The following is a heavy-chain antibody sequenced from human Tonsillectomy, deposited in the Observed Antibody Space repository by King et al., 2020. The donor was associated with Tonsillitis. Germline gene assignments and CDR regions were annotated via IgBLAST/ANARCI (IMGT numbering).Heavy chain of an antibody. CDR2: ISGSGGST. Sequence: QLVQSGGGLVQPGGSLRPSCAASGFTFSSYAMSWVRQAPGKGLEWVSAISGSGGSTYYADSVKGRFTISRDNSKNTLYLQMNSLRAEDTAVYYCAKGGGYCSGGSCYGGDYWGQGTLVTVSS. CDR1: GFTFSSYA. CDR3: AKGGGYCSGGSCYGGDY. V-gene: IGHV3-23*04. D-gene: IGHD2-15*01. J-gene: IGHJ4*02.